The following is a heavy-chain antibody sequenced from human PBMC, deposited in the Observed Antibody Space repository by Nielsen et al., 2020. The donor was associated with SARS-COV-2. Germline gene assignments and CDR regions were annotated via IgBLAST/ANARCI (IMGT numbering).Heavy chain of an antibody. CDR2: MNPNSGNT. CDR3: ARGRYCSSTSAYYGMDV. J-gene: IGHJ6*02. D-gene: IGHD2-2*01. Sequence: WVRQAPGQGPEWMGWMNPNSGNTGYAQKFQGRVTMTRNTSISTAYMELSSLRSEDTAVYYCARGRYCSSTSAYYGMDVWGQGTTVTVSS. V-gene: IGHV1-8*01.